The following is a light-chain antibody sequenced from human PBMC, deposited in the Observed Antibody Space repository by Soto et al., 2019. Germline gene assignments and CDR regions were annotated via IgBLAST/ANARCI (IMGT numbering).Light chain of an antibody. J-gene: IGKJ5*01. CDR1: QSITTW. CDR3: QHYKMYSPWT. V-gene: IGKV1-5*01. CDR2: DVS. Sequence: DIQMTPSPSTVSAYLGASVTITCRVSQSITTWLAWYQQRPGKAPKLLIYDVSSLQSGVPSRFSGSGSGTEFTLTISSLQPDDFATYYCQHYKMYSPWTFGQGTRLEI.